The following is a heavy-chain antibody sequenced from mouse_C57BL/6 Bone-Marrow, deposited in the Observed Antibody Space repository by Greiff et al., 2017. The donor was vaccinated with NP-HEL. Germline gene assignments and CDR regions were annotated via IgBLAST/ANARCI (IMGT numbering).Heavy chain of an antibody. CDR1: GYTFTSYW. CDR2: IYPGSGST. V-gene: IGHV1-55*01. D-gene: IGHD2-1*01. CDR3: ARVYFYYFDY. J-gene: IGHJ2*01. Sequence: VKLQQPGAELVKPGASVKMSCKASGYTFTSYWITWVKQRPGQGLEWIGDIYPGSGSTNYNEKFKSKATLTVDTSSSTAYLQLSSLTSEDSAVYYCARVYFYYFDYWGQGTTLTVSS.